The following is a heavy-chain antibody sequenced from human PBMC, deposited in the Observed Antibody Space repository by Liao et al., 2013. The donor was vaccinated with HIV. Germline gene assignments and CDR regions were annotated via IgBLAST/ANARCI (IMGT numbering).Heavy chain of an antibody. CDR2: IYYSGRT. D-gene: IGHD3-16*01. J-gene: IGHJ3*02. V-gene: IGHV4-39*07. CDR3: ARGLGARDDAFDI. CDR1: GGSISNSNYY. Sequence: QLLLQESGPGLVKPSETLSLTCSVSGGSISNSNYYWGWFRQPPGKGLEWIGSIYYSGRTDYNPSLKSRVIILVDTSKNQFSLKLSSVTAADTAVYYCARGLGARDDAFDIWGQGTMVTVSS.